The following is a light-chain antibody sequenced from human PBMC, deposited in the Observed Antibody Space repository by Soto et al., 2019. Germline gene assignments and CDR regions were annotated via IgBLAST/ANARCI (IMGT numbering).Light chain of an antibody. CDR1: QGISSY. V-gene: IGKV1-39*01. Sequence: MTTSTSLLSARHGHRVTITCRASQGISSYLAWYQQKPGKAAKLLIYAASSLQSGVPSRFSGSGSGTDFTLTISSLQPEDFAPYYCQQSYSTTPITFGQGTRLEIK. CDR3: QQSYSTTPIT. CDR2: AAS. J-gene: IGKJ5*01.